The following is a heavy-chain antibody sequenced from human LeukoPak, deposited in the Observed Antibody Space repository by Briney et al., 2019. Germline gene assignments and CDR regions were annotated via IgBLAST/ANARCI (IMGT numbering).Heavy chain of an antibody. V-gene: IGHV1-69*01. D-gene: IGHD3-10*01. CDR3: ARDRASGITMVPWFAP. CDR1: GGTFSSYA. Sequence: SVKVSCKASGGTFSSYAISWVRQAPGQGLEWMGGIIPIFGTANYAQKFQGRVTITADESTSTAYMELSSLRSEDTAVYYCARDRASGITMVPWFAPWAQATLVTVSS. CDR2: IIPIFGTA. J-gene: IGHJ5*02.